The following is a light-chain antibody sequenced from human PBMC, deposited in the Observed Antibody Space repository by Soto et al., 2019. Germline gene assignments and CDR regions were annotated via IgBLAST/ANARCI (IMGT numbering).Light chain of an antibody. CDR1: QSVSSY. J-gene: IGKJ5*01. CDR2: DAS. V-gene: IGKV3-11*01. CDR3: QQLSNWPPNP. Sequence: VVSLYTATLSLSPGERATLSCRASQSVSSYLAWYQQKPGQAPRLLIYDASNRATGIPARFSGSGSGTDFTLTISSLEPADFAVYYCQQLSNWPPNPSGQ.